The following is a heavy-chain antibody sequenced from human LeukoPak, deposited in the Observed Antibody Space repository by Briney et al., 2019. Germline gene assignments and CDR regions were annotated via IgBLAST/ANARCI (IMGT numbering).Heavy chain of an antibody. CDR3: ARDLDSGSYFAFDI. V-gene: IGHV3-21*01. Sequence: GGSLRLSCEASGFTFSTYTMNWVRQAPGKGLEWVSSISSSSTYLYYADSVKGRFTISRDNAKNSLYLQMNSLRAEDTAVYYCARDLDSGSYFAFDIWGQGTMVTVSS. J-gene: IGHJ3*02. CDR2: ISSSSTYL. CDR1: GFTFSTYT. D-gene: IGHD1-26*01.